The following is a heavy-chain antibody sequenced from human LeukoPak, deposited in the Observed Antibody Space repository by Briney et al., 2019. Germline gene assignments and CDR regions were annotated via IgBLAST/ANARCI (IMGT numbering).Heavy chain of an antibody. D-gene: IGHD3-3*01. V-gene: IGHV3-23*01. CDR1: GFTFSSYA. CDR3: AKDFWSGYYTADYYYYMDV. Sequence: GGSLRLSCAASGFTFSSYAMSWVRQAPGKGLEWVSAISGSGGSTYYADSVKGRFTISRDNSKDTLYLQMNSLRAEDTAVYYCAKDFWSGYYTADYYYYMDVWGKGTTVTVSS. CDR2: ISGSGGST. J-gene: IGHJ6*03.